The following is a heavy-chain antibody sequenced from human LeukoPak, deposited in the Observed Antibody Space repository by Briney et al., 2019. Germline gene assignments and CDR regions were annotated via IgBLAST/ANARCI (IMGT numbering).Heavy chain of an antibody. D-gene: IGHD3-10*02. CDR2: INSDGSSI. CDR3: SVNTFGTWDY. CDR1: GFTFGSYW. J-gene: IGHJ4*02. V-gene: IGHV3-74*01. Sequence: PGGSLRLSCAASGFTFGSYWMHLVRQAPGKGLVWVSRINSDGSSISYADSVKGRFTISRDNAKNTLYLQMNNLRAEDTAMYYCSVNTFGTWDYWGQGTLVSVSS.